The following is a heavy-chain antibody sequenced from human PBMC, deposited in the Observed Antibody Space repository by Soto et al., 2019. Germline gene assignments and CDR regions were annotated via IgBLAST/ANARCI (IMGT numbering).Heavy chain of an antibody. Sequence: QVQLVESGGGVVQPGRSLRLSCAASGFTFSNYAMHWVRQAPGKGLEWVAVISYDGSNKYYADSVKDRFTISRDNSMNTLYLQMNSLRAEDTAVYYCARDSYYDSSGFSYYFDYWGQGTLVTVSS. CDR2: ISYDGSNK. J-gene: IGHJ4*02. CDR1: GFTFSNYA. V-gene: IGHV3-30-3*01. D-gene: IGHD3-22*01. CDR3: ARDSYYDSSGFSYYFDY.